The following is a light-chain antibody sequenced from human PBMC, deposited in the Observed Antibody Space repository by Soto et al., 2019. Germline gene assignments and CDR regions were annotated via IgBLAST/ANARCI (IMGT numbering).Light chain of an antibody. CDR3: QKYNSYPYT. CDR1: QSISSW. CDR2: KAS. Sequence: DIQMTQSPSTLSASVGDRVTITCRASQSISSWLAWYQQKPGKAPKLLIYKASSLESGVPSRCSGSGSGTVFTLTISSLQHDDFATYYCQKYNSYPYTFGQGTKLEIK. J-gene: IGKJ2*01. V-gene: IGKV1-5*03.